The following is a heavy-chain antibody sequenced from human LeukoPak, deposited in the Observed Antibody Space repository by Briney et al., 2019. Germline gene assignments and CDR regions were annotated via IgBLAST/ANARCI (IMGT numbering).Heavy chain of an antibody. CDR2: IRYDGSNK. CDR3: AKDRPIAAAGTLDY. CDR1: GFTFSSYG. V-gene: IGHV3-30*02. Sequence: GGSLRLSCAASGFTFSSYGMHCVRQAPGKGLEWVAFIRYDGSNKYYADSVKGRFTISRDNSKNTLYLQMNSLRAEDTAVYYCAKDRPIAAAGTLDYWGQGTLVTVSS. D-gene: IGHD6-13*01. J-gene: IGHJ4*02.